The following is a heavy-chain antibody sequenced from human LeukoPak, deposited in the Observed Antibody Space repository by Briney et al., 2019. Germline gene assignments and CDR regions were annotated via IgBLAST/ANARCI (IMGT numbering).Heavy chain of an antibody. Sequence: GGSLRLSCAASGFSFGSYDMNWVRQAPGKGLEWVSCITTSSSYIYYADSVKGRFTVSRDNAKNSLYLQMNRLRAEDTAVYYCASHIVVVTAIRYYAMDVWGQGTTVTVSS. CDR1: GFSFGSYD. D-gene: IGHD2-2*01. J-gene: IGHJ6*02. CDR2: ITTSSSYI. CDR3: ASHIVVVTAIRYYAMDV. V-gene: IGHV3-21*01.